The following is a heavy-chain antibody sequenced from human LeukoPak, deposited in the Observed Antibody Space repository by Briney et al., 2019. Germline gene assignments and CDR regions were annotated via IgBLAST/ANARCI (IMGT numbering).Heavy chain of an antibody. D-gene: IGHD5-12*01. Sequence: GGSPRLSCATSGFTFSDYWMTWVRQAPGKGLEWVANIKQDGSEKNYVDSVEGRFSISRDNAKNSLFLQMSGLRAEDTAVYYCARDLDGFYKYSMDVWGQGTTVIVSS. CDR3: ARDLDGFYKYSMDV. J-gene: IGHJ6*01. CDR2: IKQDGSEK. V-gene: IGHV3-7*01. CDR1: GFTFSDYW.